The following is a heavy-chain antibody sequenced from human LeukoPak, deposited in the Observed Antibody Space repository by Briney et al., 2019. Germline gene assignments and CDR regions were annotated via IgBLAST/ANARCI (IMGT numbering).Heavy chain of an antibody. CDR1: GGTFSSYA. D-gene: IGHD3-10*01. J-gene: IGHJ4*02. CDR2: IIPIFGTA. V-gene: IGHV1-69*13. CDR3: ARDKWPYYYGSGSYYNFDY. Sequence: SVKVSCKASGGTFSSYAISWVRQAPGQGLEWMGGIIPIFGTANYAQKFQGRVTITADESTSTAYMELSSLRSEDTAAYYCARDKWPYYYGSGSYYNFDYWGQGTLVTVSS.